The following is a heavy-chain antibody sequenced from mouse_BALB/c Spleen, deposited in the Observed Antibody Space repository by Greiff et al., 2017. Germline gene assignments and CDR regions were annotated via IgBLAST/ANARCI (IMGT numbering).Heavy chain of an antibody. CDR1: GFTFSSFG. CDR2: ISSGSSTI. Sequence: EVKLMESGGGLVKPGGSRKLSCAASGFTFSSFGMHWVRQAPEKGLEWVAYISSGSSTIYYADTVKGRFTISRDNPKNTLFLQMTSLRSEDTAMYYCAGGKRTYAMDYWGQGTSVTVSS. CDR3: AGGKRTYAMDY. V-gene: IGHV5-17*02. D-gene: IGHD2-1*01. J-gene: IGHJ4*01.